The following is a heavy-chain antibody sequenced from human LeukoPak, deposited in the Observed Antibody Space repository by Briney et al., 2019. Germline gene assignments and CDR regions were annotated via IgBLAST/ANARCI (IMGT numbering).Heavy chain of an antibody. D-gene: IGHD6-19*01. CDR3: SKDPSVAGTAEYFQH. V-gene: IGHV3-23*01. J-gene: IGHJ1*01. CDR2: ISGSGGST. CDR1: GFTFSSYA. Sequence: GGSLRLSCAASGFTFSSYAMSWVRQAPGKGLEWVSVISGSGGSTYYADSVKGRFTISRDKSKNTLYLQMNSLRAEDTAVYYCSKDPSVAGTAEYFQHWGQGTLVTVSS.